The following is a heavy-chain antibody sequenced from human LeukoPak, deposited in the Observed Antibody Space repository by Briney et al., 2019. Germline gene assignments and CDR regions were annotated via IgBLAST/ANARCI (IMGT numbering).Heavy chain of an antibody. J-gene: IGHJ4*02. V-gene: IGHV3-48*03. Sequence: GGSLRLSCAASGFTFSSYEMNWVRQAPGKGLEWVSYISSSGSTIYYADSVKGRFTISRDNAKNSLYLQMNSLRAEDTAVYYCARIKRYGPRDYWGQGTLVIVSS. CDR1: GFTFSSYE. CDR2: ISSSGSTI. D-gene: IGHD3-9*01. CDR3: ARIKRYGPRDY.